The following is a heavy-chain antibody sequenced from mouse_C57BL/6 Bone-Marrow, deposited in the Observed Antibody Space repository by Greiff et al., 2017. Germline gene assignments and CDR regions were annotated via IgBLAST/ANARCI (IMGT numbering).Heavy chain of an antibody. V-gene: IGHV2-5*01. D-gene: IGHD3-2*02. Sequence: VKLQESGPGLVQPSQSLSITCTVSGFSLTSYGVHWVRQSPGKGLEWLGVIWRGGSTDYNAAFMSRLSITKDNSKSQVFFKMNSLQADDTAIYYCAKNPDSSGLYAMDYWGQGTSVTVSS. J-gene: IGHJ4*01. CDR3: AKNPDSSGLYAMDY. CDR1: GFSLTSYG. CDR2: IWRGGST.